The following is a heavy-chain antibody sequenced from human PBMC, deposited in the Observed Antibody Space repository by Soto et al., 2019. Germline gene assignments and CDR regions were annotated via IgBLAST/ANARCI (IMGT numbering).Heavy chain of an antibody. J-gene: IGHJ4*02. D-gene: IGHD3-16*01. CDR1: GFTFSDYY. CDR2: SRNKVNSYAT. Sequence: EVQLVESGGGLVQPGGSLRLSCAASGFTFSDYYMDWVRQVPGKGLEWIGRSRNKVNSYATEYVASVKDRFSISRDDSKDSMYLQMNSLKTEDTAVYYCDRDTGGSYAYWGQGALVIVSS. V-gene: IGHV3-72*01. CDR3: DRDTGGSYAY.